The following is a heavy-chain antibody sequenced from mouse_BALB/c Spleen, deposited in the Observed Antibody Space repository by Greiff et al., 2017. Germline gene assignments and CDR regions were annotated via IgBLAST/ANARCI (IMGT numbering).Heavy chain of an antibody. J-gene: IGHJ2*01. CDR3: ARSDYGNSVYFDY. Sequence: EVQLQQSGPELVKPGASVKIPCKASGYTFTDYNMDWVKQSHGKSLEWIGDINPNNGGTIYNQKFKGKATLTVDKSSSTAYMELRSLTSEDTAVYYCARSDYGNSVYFDYGGQGTTLTVAA. CDR2: INPNNGGT. V-gene: IGHV1-18*01. CDR1: GYTFTDYN. D-gene: IGHD2-1*01.